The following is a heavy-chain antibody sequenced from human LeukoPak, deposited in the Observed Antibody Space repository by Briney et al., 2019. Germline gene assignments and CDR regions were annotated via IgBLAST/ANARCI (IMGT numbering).Heavy chain of an antibody. D-gene: IGHD3-22*01. CDR1: GYTFTGYY. Sequence: GASVKVSCKASGYTFTGYYMHWVRQAPGQGLEWMGWINPNSGGTNYAQKFQGRVTMTRDTSISTAYMELSRLRSDDTAVYYCARDEGDTMIAVVGPFLFDYWGQGTLVTVSS. V-gene: IGHV1-2*02. CDR3: ARDEGDTMIAVVGPFLFDY. CDR2: INPNSGGT. J-gene: IGHJ4*02.